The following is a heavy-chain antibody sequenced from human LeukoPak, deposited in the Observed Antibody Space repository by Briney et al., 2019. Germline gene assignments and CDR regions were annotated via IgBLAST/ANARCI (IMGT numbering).Heavy chain of an antibody. J-gene: IGHJ3*02. Sequence: GGSLRLSCAASGFTFSSYAMHWVRQAPGRGLEYVSAISSNGGSTSYANSVKGRFTISRDNSKNTLYLQMGSLRAEDMAVYYCARDQKVMVRGVIIKAAFGIWGQGTMVTVSS. V-gene: IGHV3-64*01. CDR2: ISSNGGST. CDR3: ARDQKVMVRGVIIKAAFGI. CDR1: GFTFSSYA. D-gene: IGHD3-10*01.